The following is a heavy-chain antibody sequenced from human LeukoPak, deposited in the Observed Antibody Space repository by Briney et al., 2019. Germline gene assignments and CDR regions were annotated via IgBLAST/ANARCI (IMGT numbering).Heavy chain of an antibody. CDR3: ARVEQGPIDY. D-gene: IGHD6-13*01. V-gene: IGHV4-59*01. J-gene: IGHJ4*02. Sequence: SETLSLTCTVSGGSISSYYWSWIRQPPGKGLEWIGYIYYSGSTNYNPSLKSRVTISVDTSKNQFSLKLSSVTAADTAVYYCARVEQGPIDYWGQGTLVTVSS. CDR2: IYYSGST. CDR1: GGSISSYY.